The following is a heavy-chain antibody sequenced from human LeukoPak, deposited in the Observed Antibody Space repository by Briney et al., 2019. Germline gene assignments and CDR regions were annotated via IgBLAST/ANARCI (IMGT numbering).Heavy chain of an antibody. V-gene: IGHV3-48*01. CDR2: MSRSSDTI. CDR3: ACGVDFSSGSKRGFDY. D-gene: IGHD3-3*01. CDR1: GFTFSSYS. J-gene: IGHJ4*02. Sequence: GGSLRLSCAASGFTFSSYSMNWVRQAPGKGLEWVSYMSRSSDTIYYADSVKGRFTISRDNAKSSLFLQMNSLRAEDTAIYYCACGVDFSSGSKRGFDYWGRGTLVTVSS.